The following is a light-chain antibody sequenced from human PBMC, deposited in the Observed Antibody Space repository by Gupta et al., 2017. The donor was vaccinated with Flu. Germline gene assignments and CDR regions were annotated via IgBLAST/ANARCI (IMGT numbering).Light chain of an antibody. Sequence: SSDIVINNYVSWYQQPPGKAPKLMIYGVSNRPSGVSNRFSGSKSVNTASLTISGLQSEDEADYYGNSFTTSSPYWVFGGGTKLTVL. V-gene: IGLV2-14*01. CDR2: GVS. CDR1: SSDIVINNY. CDR3: NSFTTSSPYWV. J-gene: IGLJ3*02.